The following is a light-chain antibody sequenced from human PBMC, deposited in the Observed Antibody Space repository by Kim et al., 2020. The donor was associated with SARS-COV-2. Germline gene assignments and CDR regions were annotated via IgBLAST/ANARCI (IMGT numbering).Light chain of an antibody. CDR2: GEN. CDR1: SLRSYY. CDR3: NSRDSSGNLVV. V-gene: IGLV3-19*01. J-gene: IGLJ2*01. Sequence: ALGQTVRITCQGDSLRSYYAIWYHQKPGEAPLLVIYGENNRPSGIPDRFSGSSSGNTASLTITGAQPEDEADYYCNSRDSSGNLVVFGGGTQLTVL.